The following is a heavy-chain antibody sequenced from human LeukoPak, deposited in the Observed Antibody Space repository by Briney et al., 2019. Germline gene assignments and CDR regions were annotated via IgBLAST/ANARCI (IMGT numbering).Heavy chain of an antibody. CDR1: GDSVSSKSVG. V-gene: IGHV6-1*01. Sequence: SQTLSLTCAISGDSVSSKSVGWNWIRQSPSRGLEWLGRTYYRSKWYNDYAVSVKSRIIINPDTSKNQFSLQRNSVTPEDTAVYYCARGNTMVRGALESEYFQHWGQGTPVTVSS. J-gene: IGHJ1*01. CDR3: ARGNTMVRGALESEYFQH. CDR2: TYYRSKWYN. D-gene: IGHD3-10*01.